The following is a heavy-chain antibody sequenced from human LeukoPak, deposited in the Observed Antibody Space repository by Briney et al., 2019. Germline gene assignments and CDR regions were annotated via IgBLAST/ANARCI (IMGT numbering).Heavy chain of an antibody. J-gene: IGHJ4*02. CDR2: IYSGGST. CDR1: GFTFTDHA. D-gene: IGHD5-12*01. Sequence: GGSLRLSCAASGFTFTDHAMTWVRQAPGKGLEWVSVIYSGGSTYYADSVKGRFTVSRDNSKNTLYLQMNSLRGEDTAVYYCARDDSGYGGFDYWGQGTLVTVSS. CDR3: ARDDSGYGGFDY. V-gene: IGHV3-66*01.